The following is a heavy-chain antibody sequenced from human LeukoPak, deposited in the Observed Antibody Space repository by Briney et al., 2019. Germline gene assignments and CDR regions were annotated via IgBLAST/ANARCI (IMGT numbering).Heavy chain of an antibody. CDR3: ARDAGNSYYDFWSGYSIRSGIYNWFDP. J-gene: IGHJ5*02. CDR2: IIPILGIA. D-gene: IGHD3-3*01. Sequence: ASVKVSCKASGGTFSSYAISWVRQAPGQGLEWMGRIIPILGIANYAQKFQGRVTITADKSTSTAYMELSSQRSDDTAVYYCARDAGNSYYDFWSGYSIRSGIYNWFDPWGQGTLVTVSS. CDR1: GGTFSSYA. V-gene: IGHV1-69*04.